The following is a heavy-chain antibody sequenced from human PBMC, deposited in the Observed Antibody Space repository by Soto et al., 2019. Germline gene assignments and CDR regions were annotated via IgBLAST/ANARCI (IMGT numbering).Heavy chain of an antibody. CDR2: ISTSSSIV. J-gene: IGHJ4*02. Sequence: GGSLRLSCAASGFTFSTSSMNWVRQAPGKGLEWVSYISTSSSIVYYADSVKGRFTISRDNAKNSLYLQMNSLRAEDTAVYYCANSRERGYCSGGSCAPGMTTFDYWGQGTLVTVSS. CDR1: GFTFSTSS. CDR3: ANSRERGYCSGGSCAPGMTTFDY. V-gene: IGHV3-48*01. D-gene: IGHD2-15*01.